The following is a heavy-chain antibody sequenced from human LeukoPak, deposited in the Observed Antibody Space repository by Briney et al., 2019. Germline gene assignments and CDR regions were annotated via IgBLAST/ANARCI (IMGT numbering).Heavy chain of an antibody. CDR1: GGCISSGGYY. CDR3: ARGGYDFWSGYDGAYYYYMDV. V-gene: IGHV4-31*03. CDR2: IYYSGST. Sequence: PSESLSLTCTVSGGCISSGGYYWSWIRQHPGKGLEWIGYIYYSGSTYYNPSLKSRVTISVDTSKNQFSLKLSSATAADTAVYYCARGGYDFWSGYDGAYYYYMDVWGKGTTVTVSS. J-gene: IGHJ6*03. D-gene: IGHD3-3*01.